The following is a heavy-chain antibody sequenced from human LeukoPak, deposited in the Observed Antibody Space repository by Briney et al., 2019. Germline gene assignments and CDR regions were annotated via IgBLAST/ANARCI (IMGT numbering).Heavy chain of an antibody. CDR3: AKVPYYDILTGPTPLDYFDY. J-gene: IGHJ4*02. CDR2: ISGSGGST. Sequence: GGSLRLSCAASGFTFSSYAMSWVRQAPGKGLEWVSAISGSGGSTYYADSVKGRFTISRDNSKNTLCLQMNSLRAEDTAVYYCAKVPYYDILTGPTPLDYFDYWGQGTLVTVSS. CDR1: GFTFSSYA. V-gene: IGHV3-23*01. D-gene: IGHD3-9*01.